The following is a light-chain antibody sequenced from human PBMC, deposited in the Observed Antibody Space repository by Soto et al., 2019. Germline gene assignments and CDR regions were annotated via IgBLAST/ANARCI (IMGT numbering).Light chain of an antibody. J-gene: IGKJ2*01. Sequence: EIVMTQSPATLSVSPGERATLSCRASQSVSSNLDWSQQKPGQAPRLLIYGASTRATGIPARFSGSRSGTEFTLTISSLQSEDFAVYYCQQYNNWPYTFGQGTKLEIK. V-gene: IGKV3-15*01. CDR2: GAS. CDR3: QQYNNWPYT. CDR1: QSVSSN.